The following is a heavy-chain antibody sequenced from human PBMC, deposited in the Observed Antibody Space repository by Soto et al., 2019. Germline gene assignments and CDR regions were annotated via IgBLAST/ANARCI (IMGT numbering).Heavy chain of an antibody. CDR2: INYSRST. V-gene: IGHV4-34*01. J-gene: IGHJ6*02. CDR1: GASFSDHY. CDR3: ARGRTLVREVTINRAFYYCGMDV. D-gene: IGHD3-10*01. Sequence: QVQLQQWGAGLLKPSETLSLTCGVYGASFSDHYWSWIRQPPGQGLEWIGEINYSRSTNYNPSLESRVPISVDTSKNQFSLKLSSVTAADKAIYYCARGRTLVREVTINRAFYYCGMDVWGQGTTVTVSS.